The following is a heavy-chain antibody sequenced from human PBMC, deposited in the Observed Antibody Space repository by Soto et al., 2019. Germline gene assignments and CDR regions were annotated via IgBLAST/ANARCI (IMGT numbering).Heavy chain of an antibody. CDR1: GGSFSGYY. J-gene: IGHJ4*02. CDR3: ARGGYY. Sequence: QVQLQQWGAGLLKPSETLSLTCAVYGGSFSGYYWSWIRQPPGKGLELVGEINHSGSTNYNPSLKSRVTISVETSKNQFPLQRSSVTAADTAVYYCARGGYYWGQGTLVTVSS. V-gene: IGHV4-34*01. CDR2: INHSGST.